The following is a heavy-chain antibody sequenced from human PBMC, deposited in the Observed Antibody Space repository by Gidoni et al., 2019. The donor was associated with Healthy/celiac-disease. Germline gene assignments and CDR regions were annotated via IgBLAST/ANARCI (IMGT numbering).Heavy chain of an antibody. CDR1: GFTFSSYA. J-gene: IGHJ4*02. CDR2: ISGSGGST. CDR3: AKSRGYSYGIVYYFDY. D-gene: IGHD5-18*01. Sequence: EVQLLESGGGLVQSGGSLRLSWADSGFTFSSYAMSWVRQAPGKGLEWVSAISGSGGSTYYADSVKGRFTISRDNSKNTLYLQMNSLRAEDTAVYYCAKSRGYSYGIVYYFDYWGQGTLVTVSS. V-gene: IGHV3-23*01.